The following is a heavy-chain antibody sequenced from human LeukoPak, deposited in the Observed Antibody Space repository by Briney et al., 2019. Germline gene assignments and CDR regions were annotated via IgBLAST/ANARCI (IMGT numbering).Heavy chain of an antibody. Sequence: SETLSLTCTVSGGSISSSSYYWGWIRQPPGEGLEWIGSIYYSGSTYYNPSLKSRVTISVDTSKNQFSLKLSSVTAADTAVYYCARPSSFLLATYFDYWGQGTLVTVSS. CDR3: ARPSSFLLATYFDY. CDR1: GGSISSSSYY. CDR2: IYYSGST. D-gene: IGHD2-15*01. J-gene: IGHJ4*02. V-gene: IGHV4-39*01.